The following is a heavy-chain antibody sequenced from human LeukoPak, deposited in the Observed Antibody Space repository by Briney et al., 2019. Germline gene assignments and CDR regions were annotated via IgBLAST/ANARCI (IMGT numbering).Heavy chain of an antibody. Sequence: SETLSLTCTVSGDSISSDYWSWIRQPPGKGLEWIGYIYYSGSTNYNPSLKSRVTISIDTSKNQFSLKLSPVTAADTAVYYCARATYSNYVYYFDYWGQGTLVTVSS. V-gene: IGHV4-59*01. D-gene: IGHD4-11*01. J-gene: IGHJ4*02. CDR1: GDSISSDY. CDR2: IYYSGST. CDR3: ARATYSNYVYYFDY.